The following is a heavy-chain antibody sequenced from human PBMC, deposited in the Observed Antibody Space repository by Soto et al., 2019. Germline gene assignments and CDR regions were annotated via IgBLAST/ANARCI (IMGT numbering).Heavy chain of an antibody. Sequence: HLQLQESGPGLVKPSETLSLTCTVSGDSISNSNYYWCWIRQPPGKGLEWIANIYYSGITYCNPSHKSRVAISVDTSKNLYSGKFSSLTAAATAIYYCARSNSGYYKCFHPWGQGTLVTVSS. CDR1: GDSISNSNYY. CDR2: IYYSGIT. J-gene: IGHJ5*02. V-gene: IGHV4-39*01. D-gene: IGHD3-22*01. CDR3: ARSNSGYYKCFHP.